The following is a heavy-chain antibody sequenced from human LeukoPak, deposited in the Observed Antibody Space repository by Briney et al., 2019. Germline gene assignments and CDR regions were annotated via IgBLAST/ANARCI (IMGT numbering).Heavy chain of an antibody. CDR1: GYSLRNYG. J-gene: IGHJ6*03. D-gene: IGHD3-10*01. CDR3: ARCVGIYYMDV. V-gene: IGHV1-2*02. Sequence: ASVKVSCKASGYSLRNYGINWFRQAPGQGLEWMGWINPNSGGTNYAQKFQGRVTMTRDTSISTAYMELSRLRSDDTAVYYCARCVGIYYMDVWGKGTTVTVSS. CDR2: INPNSGGT.